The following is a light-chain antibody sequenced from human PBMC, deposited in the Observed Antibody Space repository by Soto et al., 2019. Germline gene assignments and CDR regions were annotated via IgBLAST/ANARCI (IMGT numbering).Light chain of an antibody. CDR2: DAS. CDR1: QSVSSY. V-gene: IGKV3-11*01. CDR3: QQRSNWPIT. J-gene: IGKJ5*01. Sequence: EIVLTQSPATLSLCPGERATVSCRASQSVSSYLAWYQQKPGQARRLLICDASNRATGIPARFSGSGSGTDFTLTISSLEPEDFAVYYCQQRSNWPITFGQGTRLEI.